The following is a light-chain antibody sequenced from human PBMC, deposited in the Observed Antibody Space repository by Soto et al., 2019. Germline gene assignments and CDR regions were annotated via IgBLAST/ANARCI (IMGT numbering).Light chain of an antibody. CDR2: DAS. Sequence: EIVLTQSPATLSLSPGERATLSCRASQSVSSYLAWYQQKPGQAPRLLIYDASNTATGIPARFSGSGSGTDFTLTISSLAPEDFALYYCQQPYTFGQGTKLEIK. J-gene: IGKJ2*01. V-gene: IGKV3-11*01. CDR3: QQPYT. CDR1: QSVSSY.